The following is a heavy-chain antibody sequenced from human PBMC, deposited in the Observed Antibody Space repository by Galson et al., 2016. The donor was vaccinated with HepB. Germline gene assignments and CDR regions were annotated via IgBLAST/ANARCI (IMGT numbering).Heavy chain of an antibody. CDR2: IYTGDIT. D-gene: IGHD1-20*01. J-gene: IGHJ4*02. Sequence: SLRLSCAASGFSVNNYYMNWVRQAPGKGLEWISVIYTGDITNYADSVKGRFVVSRDRSTNTPYLLLNTLRPEDTAIYFCARGVGLTGPPFFDSWGQGALVTVSS. CDR3: ARGVGLTGPPFFDS. V-gene: IGHV3-53*01. CDR1: GFSVNNYY.